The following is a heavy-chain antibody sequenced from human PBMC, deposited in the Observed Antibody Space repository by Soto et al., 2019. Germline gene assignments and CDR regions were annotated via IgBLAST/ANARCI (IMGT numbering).Heavy chain of an antibody. J-gene: IGHJ6*02. CDR2: IYYSGIT. CDR3: ASLGRTTLHYYYGMDV. Sequence: PSETLSLTCTVSGGSISSSSYYWGWIRQPPGKGLEWIGSIYYSGITYYNPSLKSRVTISVDTSKNQFSLKLSSVTAADTAVYYCASLGRTTLHYYYGMDVWGQGTTVTVSS. CDR1: GGSISSSSYY. V-gene: IGHV4-39*01. D-gene: IGHD2-15*01.